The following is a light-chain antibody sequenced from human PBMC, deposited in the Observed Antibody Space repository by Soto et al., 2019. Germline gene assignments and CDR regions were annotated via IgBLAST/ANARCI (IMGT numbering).Light chain of an antibody. CDR2: AAS. J-gene: IGKJ5*01. CDR1: QSIISY. Sequence: DIRMTQSPCSLSASVGYIFTITCRAGQSIISYLNWCQQKPGKAPKLLIYAASSLQSGVPSRFSGSGSGTDFTLTISSLQPEDFATYYCQQSYSTPFFGQGTRLAI. V-gene: IGKV1-39*01. CDR3: QQSYSTPF.